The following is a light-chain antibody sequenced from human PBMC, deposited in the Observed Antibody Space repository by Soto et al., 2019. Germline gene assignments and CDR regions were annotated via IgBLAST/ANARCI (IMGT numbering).Light chain of an antibody. CDR2: GAS. J-gene: IGKJ1*01. CDR1: QTVTSY. Sequence: EIVLTQSPGTLSLSPGETATLSCRASQTVTSYFAWYQQKPGQAPRLLIYGASSMATGIPDTFSVSGSGTDFTLSISGLEPEDCPVAYCEQYGYSPRTFGQGTKVEIK. CDR3: EQYGYSPRT. V-gene: IGKV3-20*01.